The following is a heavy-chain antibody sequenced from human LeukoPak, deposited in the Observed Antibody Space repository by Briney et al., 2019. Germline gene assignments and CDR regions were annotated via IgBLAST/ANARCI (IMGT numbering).Heavy chain of an antibody. CDR2: IIPILGIA. CDR3: ARTVGTTNFDY. CDR1: GGTFSSYA. V-gene: IGHV1-69*04. D-gene: IGHD1-1*01. Sequence: ASVKVSCKASGGTFSSYAISWVRQAPGQGLEWMGRIIPILGIANYAQKFQGRVTITADKSTSTAYMELSSLRSEDTAVYYCARTVGTTNFDYWGQGTLVAVSS. J-gene: IGHJ4*02.